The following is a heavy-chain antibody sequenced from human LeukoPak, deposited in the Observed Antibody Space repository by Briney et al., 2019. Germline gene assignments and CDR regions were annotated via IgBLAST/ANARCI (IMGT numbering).Heavy chain of an antibody. V-gene: IGHV4-39*01. Sequence: PSETLSLTCTVSGGSISSSTYFWGWIRQPPGKGLEWIGVIYNSGTTYYNPSLKSRVTIYLDTSKSQFSLRLSSLTAADTAVYYCATAVRGENYSDPWGQGTLVTVSS. J-gene: IGHJ5*02. CDR2: IYNSGTT. D-gene: IGHD3-10*01. CDR1: GGSISSSTYF. CDR3: ATAVRGENYSDP.